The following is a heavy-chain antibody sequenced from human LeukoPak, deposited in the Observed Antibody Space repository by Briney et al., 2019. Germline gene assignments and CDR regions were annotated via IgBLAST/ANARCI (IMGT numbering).Heavy chain of an antibody. V-gene: IGHV4-38-2*01. J-gene: IGHJ6*03. CDR1: GYSISSAYY. CDR2: IYHSGST. Sequence: SETLSLTCAVSGYSISSAYYWGWIRQPPGKGLEWIGSIYHSGSTYYSPSLKSRVTISLDTSKNQFSLKLSSVTAADTAVYYCARGTTTVTRYYYYYYMDVWGKGTTVTVSS. CDR3: ARGTTTVTRYYYYYYMDV. D-gene: IGHD4-17*01.